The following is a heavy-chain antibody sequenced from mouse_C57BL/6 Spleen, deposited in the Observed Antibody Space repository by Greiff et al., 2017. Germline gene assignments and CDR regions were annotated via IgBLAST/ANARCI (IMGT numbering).Heavy chain of an antibody. CDR2: IYPGNSDT. V-gene: IGHV1-5*01. J-gene: IGHJ3*01. Sequence: EVQLQQSGTVLARPGASVKMSCKTSGYTFTSYWMHWVKQRPGQGLEWIGAIYPGNSDTSYNQKFKGKAKLTAVTSASTAYMELSSLTNEDSAVYYCTREVYYDYDGAPWFAYWGQGTLVTVS. CDR3: TREVYYDYDGAPWFAY. CDR1: GYTFTSYW. D-gene: IGHD2-4*01.